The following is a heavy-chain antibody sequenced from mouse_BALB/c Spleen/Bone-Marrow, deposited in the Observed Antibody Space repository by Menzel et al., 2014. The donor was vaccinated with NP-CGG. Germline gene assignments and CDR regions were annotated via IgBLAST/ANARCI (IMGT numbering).Heavy chain of an antibody. CDR1: GFDFSRYW. D-gene: IGHD1-1*01. J-gene: IGHJ1*01. CDR2: INPDSSTI. Sequence: EVKLQESGGGLVQPGGSLKLSCPASGFDFSRYWMSWVRQSPGKGLEWIGEINPDSSTINYTPSLKDKFIISRDNAKNTLYLQMGKVRSEDTALYYCARLNYYGNLFVWGAGTTVTVSS. CDR3: ARLNYYGNLFV. V-gene: IGHV4-1*02.